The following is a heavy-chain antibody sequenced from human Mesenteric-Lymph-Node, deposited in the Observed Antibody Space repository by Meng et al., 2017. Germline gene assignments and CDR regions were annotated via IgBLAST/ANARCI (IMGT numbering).Heavy chain of an antibody. Sequence: ASVKVSCKASGYTFTSYDINWVRQATGQGLEWMGWMNPNSGNTGYAQKFQGRVTITTDESTSTAYMELSSLRSEDTAVYYCARVVAVAGTESYYYGMDVWGQGTTVTVSS. CDR1: GYTFTSYD. V-gene: IGHV1-8*01. J-gene: IGHJ6*02. D-gene: IGHD6-19*01. CDR2: MNPNSGNT. CDR3: ARVVAVAGTESYYYGMDV.